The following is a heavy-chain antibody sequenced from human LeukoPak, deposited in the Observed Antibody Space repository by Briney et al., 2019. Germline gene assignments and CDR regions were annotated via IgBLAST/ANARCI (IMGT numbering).Heavy chain of an antibody. Sequence: SETLSLTCNVSGGSISRYYWSWIRQPPGKGLEWIGFIYSSVTTKYNPSLKSRVTISIDMSRSQFSLKVSSVTASDTAVYYCAXXXXXXXXDKWGQGTLVSVSS. V-gene: IGHV4-4*09. CDR3: AXXXXXXXXDK. CDR2: IYSSVTT. J-gene: IGHJ4*02. CDR1: GGSISRYY.